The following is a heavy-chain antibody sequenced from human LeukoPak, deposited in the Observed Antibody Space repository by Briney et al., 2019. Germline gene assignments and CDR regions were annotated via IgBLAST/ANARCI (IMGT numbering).Heavy chain of an antibody. CDR3: AKGSPPTWFDP. V-gene: IGHV3-23*01. CDR2: ISGSGGGT. CDR1: GFTFSNYA. J-gene: IGHJ5*02. Sequence: PGGSLRLSCAASGFTFSNYAMSWVRQAPGKGLEWVSSISGSGGGTYYADSLKGRFTISRDNSKNTMYLHMNSLRAEDTAVYYCAKGSPPTWFDPWGQGTLVTVSS.